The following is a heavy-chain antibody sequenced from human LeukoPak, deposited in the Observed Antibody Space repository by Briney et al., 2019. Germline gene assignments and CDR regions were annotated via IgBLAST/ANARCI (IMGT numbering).Heavy chain of an antibody. CDR1: GYTFTDYF. V-gene: IGHV1-2*02. Sequence: GASVKVSCKASGYTFTDYFIHWVRQAPGQGLEWMGWINPNSGGTNYAQKFQGRVTMTRDTSISTAYMELSRLRSDDTAVYYCARDVDTAMVTGYWGQGTLVTVSS. D-gene: IGHD5-18*01. CDR2: INPNSGGT. J-gene: IGHJ4*02. CDR3: ARDVDTAMVTGY.